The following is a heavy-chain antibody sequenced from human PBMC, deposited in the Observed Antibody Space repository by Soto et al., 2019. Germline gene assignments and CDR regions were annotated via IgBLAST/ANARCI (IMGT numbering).Heavy chain of an antibody. CDR1: GGPITSNNYN. J-gene: IGHJ4*02. V-gene: IGHV4-39*01. CDR3: AKDIRGDDSTGYYYYHVES. Sequence: PSETLCLTCRVSGGPITSNNYNWGWIRQPPGKGLEWIGSVYYSGRTYHSPSLKSRVTISVDTAENEFSLKLSSVTAADTDMYYCAKDIRGDDSTGYYYYHVESWGQGNLVT. CDR2: VYYSGRT. D-gene: IGHD3-22*01.